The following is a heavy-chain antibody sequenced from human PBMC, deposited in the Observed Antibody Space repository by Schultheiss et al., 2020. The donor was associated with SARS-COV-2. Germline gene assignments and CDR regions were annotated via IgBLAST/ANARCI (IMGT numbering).Heavy chain of an antibody. CDR1: GGSISSGGYY. CDR2: IYYSGST. V-gene: IGHV4-31*03. J-gene: IGHJ6*02. Sequence: SETLSLTCTVSGGSISSGGYYWSWIRQHPGKGLEWIGYIYYSGSTYYNPSLKSRVTISVDTSKNQFSLKLSSVTAADTAVYYCAIVGDYYDSSGLPYYGMDVWGQGTTVTVSS. D-gene: IGHD3-22*01. CDR3: AIVGDYYDSSGLPYYGMDV.